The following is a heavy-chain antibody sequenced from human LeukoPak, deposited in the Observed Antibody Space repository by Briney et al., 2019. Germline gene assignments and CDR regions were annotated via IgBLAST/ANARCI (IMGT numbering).Heavy chain of an antibody. D-gene: IGHD4-17*01. CDR2: INPNSGGT. V-gene: IGHV1-2*06. CDR1: GYTFTGYY. J-gene: IGHJ4*02. CDR3: ARVFDYGDFQAR. Sequence: GASVKVSCKASGYTFTGYYMHWVRQAPGPGLEWMGRINPNSGGTNYAQQFQGRVTMTTDTSITTAYMELSRLKSDDTAVYYCARVFDYGDFQARWGQGTLVSVSS.